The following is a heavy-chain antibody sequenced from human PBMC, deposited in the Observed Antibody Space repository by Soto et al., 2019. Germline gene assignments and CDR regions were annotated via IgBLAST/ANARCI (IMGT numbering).Heavy chain of an antibody. D-gene: IGHD6-19*01. V-gene: IGHV3-23*01. CDR1: GFTFSSYA. J-gene: IGHJ4*02. CDR3: AKCQRIAVAGTEDSGFDY. Sequence: EVQLLESGGGLVQPGGSLRLSCAASGFTFSSYAMSWVRQAPGKGLEWVSAISGSGGSTYYADSVKGRFTISSDNSNNTMYLQMNSLRAEDTAVYYCAKCQRIAVAGTEDSGFDYWGQGTLVTVSS. CDR2: ISGSGGST.